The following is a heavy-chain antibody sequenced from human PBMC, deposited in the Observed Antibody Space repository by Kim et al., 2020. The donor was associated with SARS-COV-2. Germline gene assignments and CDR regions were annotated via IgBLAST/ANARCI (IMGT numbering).Heavy chain of an antibody. D-gene: IGHD3-22*01. CDR2: ISYDGSNK. CDR1: GFTFSSYA. J-gene: IGHJ6*02. CDR3: ARDLYYYDSSGYYKSPTYYDYGMDV. Sequence: GGSLRLSCAASGFTFSSYAMHWVRQAPGKGLEWVAVISYDGSNKYYADSVKGRFTISRDNSKNTLYLQMNSLRAEDTAVYYCARDLYYYDSSGYYKSPTYYDYGMDVWGQGTTVTVSS. V-gene: IGHV3-30*04.